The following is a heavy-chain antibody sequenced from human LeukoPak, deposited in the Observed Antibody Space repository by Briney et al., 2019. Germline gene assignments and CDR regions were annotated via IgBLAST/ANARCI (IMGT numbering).Heavy chain of an antibody. Sequence: PGGSLSLSCAASGFTFSSYSMHWVRQAPGKGLEWVAVISKDGSNKYYADSVKGRFTISRDNAKNSLYLQMNSLRDEDSAVYYCARDQGIFDYWGQGTLVTVSS. CDR2: ISKDGSNK. CDR1: GFTFSSYS. V-gene: IGHV3-30-3*01. CDR3: ARDQGIFDY. J-gene: IGHJ4*02.